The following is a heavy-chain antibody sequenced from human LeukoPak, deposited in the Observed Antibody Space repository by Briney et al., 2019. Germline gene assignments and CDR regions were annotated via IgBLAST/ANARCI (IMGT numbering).Heavy chain of an antibody. CDR1: GGSISSSSYY. D-gene: IGHD3-22*01. Sequence: PSETLSLTCTVSGGSISSSSYYWGWIRQPPGKGLEWIGSIYYSGSTYYNPSLKSRVTISVDTSKNQFSLKLSSVTAADTAVYYCASISSGYYYEDYYYYYYMDVWGKGTTVTISS. J-gene: IGHJ6*03. CDR2: IYYSGST. CDR3: ASISSGYYYEDYYYYYYMDV. V-gene: IGHV4-39*01.